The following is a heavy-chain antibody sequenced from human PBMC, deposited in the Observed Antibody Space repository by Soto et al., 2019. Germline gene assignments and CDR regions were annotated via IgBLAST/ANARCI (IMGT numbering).Heavy chain of an antibody. CDR1: GVTFSSYA. CDR2: IASDGRDK. J-gene: IGHJ4*02. D-gene: IGHD6-13*01. Sequence: GGSLRLSCAASGVTFSSYAMHWVRQAPGKGLEWVAVIASDGRDKRYADSVKGRFTISRDNSKNTVYLQMSSLRGEDTAVYYCAKDGAIAAADYFFDYWGQGSLVTVSS. CDR3: AKDGAIAAADYFFDY. V-gene: IGHV3-30*04.